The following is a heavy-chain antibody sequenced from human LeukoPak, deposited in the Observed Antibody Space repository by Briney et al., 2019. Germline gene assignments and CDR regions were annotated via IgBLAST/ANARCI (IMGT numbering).Heavy chain of an antibody. CDR3: ASYGSGSYSVYYYYMDV. CDR1: GGTFSSYA. Sequence: SVKVSCKASGGTFSSYAISWVRQAPGQGLEWMGGIIPIFGTANYAQKFQGRVTITTDESTSTAYMELSSLRSEDTAVYYCASYGSGSYSVYYYYMDVWGKGTTVTVSS. CDR2: IIPIFGTA. D-gene: IGHD3-10*01. J-gene: IGHJ6*03. V-gene: IGHV1-69*05.